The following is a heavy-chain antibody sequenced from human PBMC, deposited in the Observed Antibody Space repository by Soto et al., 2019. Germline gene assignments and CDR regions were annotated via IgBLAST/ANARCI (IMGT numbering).Heavy chain of an antibody. CDR1: GGTFSSYA. V-gene: IGHV1-69*13. CDR3: ARDIRDGYNPLDY. J-gene: IGHJ4*02. Sequence: VASVKVSCKASGGTFSSYAISWVRQAPGQGLEWMGGIIPIFGTANYAQKFQGRVTITADESTSTAYMELSSLRSEDTAVYYCARDIRDGYNPLDYWGQGTLVTVSS. CDR2: IIPIFGTA. D-gene: IGHD5-12*01.